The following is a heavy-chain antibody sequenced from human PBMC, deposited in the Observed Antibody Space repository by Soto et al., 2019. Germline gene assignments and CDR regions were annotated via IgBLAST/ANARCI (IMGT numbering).Heavy chain of an antibody. J-gene: IGHJ3*01. D-gene: IGHD2-21*02. Sequence: EVQLVESGGGLVKPGESLRLSCAASGFNFSSYTMNWVRQAPGKRLEWVSSISSANRYIYYTDSVKGRLIISRDDATNSLYLQMTSLRADDTAVYYCVRDRCRGADCYWTYAFDLWSQGTMVTVSS. CDR3: VRDRCRGADCYWTYAFDL. CDR1: GFNFSSYT. V-gene: IGHV3-21*01. CDR2: ISSANRYI.